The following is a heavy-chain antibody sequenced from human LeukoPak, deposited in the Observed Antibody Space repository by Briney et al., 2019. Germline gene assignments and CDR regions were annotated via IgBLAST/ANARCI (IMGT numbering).Heavy chain of an antibody. CDR2: IYYSGST. Sequence: SETLTLTCTVSGGSISSSSYYWGWIRQPPGKGLEWIGSIYYSGSTYYNPSLKSRVTISVDTSKNQFSLKLSSVTAADTAVYYCARPQWELLRSHAFDIWGLGTMVTVSS. CDR1: GGSISSSSYY. D-gene: IGHD1-26*01. J-gene: IGHJ3*02. V-gene: IGHV4-39*01. CDR3: ARPQWELLRSHAFDI.